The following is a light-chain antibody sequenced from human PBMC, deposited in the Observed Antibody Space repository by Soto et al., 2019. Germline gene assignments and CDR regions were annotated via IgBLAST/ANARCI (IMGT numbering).Light chain of an antibody. CDR1: QSISSW. V-gene: IGKV1-5*03. CDR3: KQYNSYWK. J-gene: IGKJ1*01. CDR2: KAS. Sequence: DIQMSQSPYSLSASVGYRVTITCRASQSISSWLAWYQQKPGKAPKLLIYKASSLESGVPSRFSGSGSGTEFTLTISSLQPDDFASYYCKQYNSYWKCGQGHTGDIK.